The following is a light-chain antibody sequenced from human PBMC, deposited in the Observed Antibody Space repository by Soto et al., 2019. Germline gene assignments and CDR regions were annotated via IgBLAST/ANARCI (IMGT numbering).Light chain of an antibody. CDR2: ENN. Sequence: QSALTQPPSVSGAPGQRVTISCTGSSSNIGAHYDVHWYQQLPGTAPKLLIYENNNRPSGVPDRFSGSKSDTSASLAITGLQAEDEADYYCQSYDISLSGSVFGGGTKLTVL. CDR1: SSNIGAHYD. J-gene: IGLJ3*02. CDR3: QSYDISLSGSV. V-gene: IGLV1-40*01.